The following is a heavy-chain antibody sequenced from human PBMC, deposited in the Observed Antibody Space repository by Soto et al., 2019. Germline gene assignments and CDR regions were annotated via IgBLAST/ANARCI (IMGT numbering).Heavy chain of an antibody. CDR1: GVTFSTSG. CDR3: AILSPSICGGCNCYRLDIYFDS. Sequence: QVQLVQSGAEVKKPGSSLKVSCKTSGVTFSTSGISWVRQGPGQGLEWMGGIIPLFGTPKYARKFQGRVSITADDSATATYLELSGLSTDETAIYYCAILSPSICGGCNCYRLDIYFDSWGQGSQVVVSS. V-gene: IGHV1-69*01. CDR2: IIPLFGTP. D-gene: IGHD2-21*01. J-gene: IGHJ4*02.